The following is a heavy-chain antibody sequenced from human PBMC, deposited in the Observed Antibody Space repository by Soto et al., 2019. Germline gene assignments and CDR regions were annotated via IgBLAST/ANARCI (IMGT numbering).Heavy chain of an antibody. CDR2: INAGNGNT. D-gene: IGHD5-18*01. V-gene: IGHV1-3*01. J-gene: IGHJ4*02. CDR1: GYTFTSYA. CDR3: AMEELYSYALDY. Sequence: QVQLVQSGAEVKKPGASVKVSCKASGYTFTSYAMHWVRQAPGQRLEWMGWINAGNGNTKYSQKFQGRVTITRDTSASTAYMELSSLRSEDTAVYYCAMEELYSYALDYWGQGTLVTVSS.